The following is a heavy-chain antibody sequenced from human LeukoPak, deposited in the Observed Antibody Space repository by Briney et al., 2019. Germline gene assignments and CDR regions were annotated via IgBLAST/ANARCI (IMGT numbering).Heavy chain of an antibody. CDR3: ARDSSEFRSLIPH. CDR2: IVPIFGTA. Sequence: ASVKVSCKASGGTLSSNAISWVRQAPGQGLEWMGGIVPIFGTAKYAQKFQGRVTITADESTSTVYMELSRLRSEDTAVYYCARDSSEFRSLIPHWGQGTLVTVSS. CDR1: GGTLSSNA. D-gene: IGHD2-21*01. J-gene: IGHJ1*01. V-gene: IGHV1-69*13.